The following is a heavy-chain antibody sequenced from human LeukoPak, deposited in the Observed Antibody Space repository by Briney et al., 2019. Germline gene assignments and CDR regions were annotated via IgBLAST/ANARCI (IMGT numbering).Heavy chain of an antibody. CDR1: GFTFSSYS. CDR2: ISSSSSTI. Sequence: GGSLRLSCAASGFTFSSYSMDWVRQAPGKGLEWVSYISSSSSTIYYADSVKGRFTISRDNAKNSLYLQMNSLRAEDTAVYYCIVLAVTATLGFDYWGQGTLVTVSS. CDR3: IVLAVTATLGFDY. J-gene: IGHJ4*02. V-gene: IGHV3-48*01. D-gene: IGHD6-19*01.